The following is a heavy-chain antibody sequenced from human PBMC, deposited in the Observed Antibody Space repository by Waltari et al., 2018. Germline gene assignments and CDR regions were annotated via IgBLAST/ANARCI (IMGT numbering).Heavy chain of an antibody. CDR3: ARAAIGPGHNEIDY. CDR1: GGSIRSGTYY. J-gene: IGHJ4*02. D-gene: IGHD6-25*01. V-gene: IGHV4-61*02. CDR2: IYTSGST. Sequence: QVQLQESGPGLVKPSQTLSLTCTVSGGSIRSGTYYWRWIRQPAGKGLEWIGRIYTSGSTNYNPSLKSRVTISVDTSKNQFSLNLNSVTAADTAVYYCARAAIGPGHNEIDYWGQGTLVTVSS.